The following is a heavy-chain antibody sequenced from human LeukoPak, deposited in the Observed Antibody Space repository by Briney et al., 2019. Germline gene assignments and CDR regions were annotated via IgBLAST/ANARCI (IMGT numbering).Heavy chain of an antibody. CDR1: GFTFSSYG. CDR3: AKAPSIAAAGRQDY. D-gene: IGHD6-13*01. J-gene: IGHJ4*02. V-gene: IGHV3-30*18. CDR2: ISYDGSNK. Sequence: GRSLRLSCAASGFTFSSYGMHWVRQAPGKGLEWVAVISYDGSNKYYADSVKGRFTISTDSSKNTLYLQMNSLRAEDTAVYYCAKAPSIAAAGRQDYWGQGTLVTVSS.